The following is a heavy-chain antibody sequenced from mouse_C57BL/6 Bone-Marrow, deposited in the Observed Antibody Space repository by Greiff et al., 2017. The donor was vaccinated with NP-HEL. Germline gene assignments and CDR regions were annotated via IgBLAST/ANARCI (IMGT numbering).Heavy chain of an antibody. CDR3: ARRFPPFYYYFDY. CDR1: GYSFTSYY. V-gene: IGHV1-66*01. CDR2: IYPGSGNT. Sequence: VQLQQSGPELVKPGASVKISCKASGYSFTSYYIHWVKQRPGQGLEWIGWIYPGSGNTKYNEKFKGKATLTAETSSSTAYMQLSSLTSEDSAVYYCARRFPPFYYYFDYWGQGTTLTVSS. J-gene: IGHJ2*01. D-gene: IGHD1-1*01.